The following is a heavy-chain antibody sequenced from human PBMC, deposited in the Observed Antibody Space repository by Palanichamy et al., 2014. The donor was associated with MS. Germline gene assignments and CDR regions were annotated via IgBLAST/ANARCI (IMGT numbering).Heavy chain of an antibody. CDR1: GFTFSRFA. Sequence: EVQLVESGGGLVQTGGSLRHSCSVSGFTFSRFAMHWVRQAPGKGLEYVSGMSSSGSTTYYADSVKGRLTISRDNFESLLYLQMSSLRVEDTAVYYCVKGGAVVPSYSGMKDYLTQWGQGTLVTVSS. V-gene: IGHV3-64D*06. CDR2: MSSSGSTT. CDR3: VKGGAVVPSYSGMKDYLTQ. D-gene: IGHD1-26*01. J-gene: IGHJ4*02.